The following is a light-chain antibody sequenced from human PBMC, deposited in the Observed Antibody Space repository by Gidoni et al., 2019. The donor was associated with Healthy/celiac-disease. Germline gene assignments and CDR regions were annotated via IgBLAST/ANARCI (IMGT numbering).Light chain of an antibody. J-gene: IGLJ2*01. V-gene: IGLV1-40*01. CDR3: QSYDSSLSAVV. CDR1: SSNIGAGYN. Sequence: QSVLTPPPQASGAPGQRVTISCTGSSSNIGAGYNVHLYHQLPGTAPKLLIHDNSNRPSGVPDRFSGSKSGTSASLAITGLQDEDEADYYCQSYDSSLSAVVFGGGTKLTVL. CDR2: DNS.